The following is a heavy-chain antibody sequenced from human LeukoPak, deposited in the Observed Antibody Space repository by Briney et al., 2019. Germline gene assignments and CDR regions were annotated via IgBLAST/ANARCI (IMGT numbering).Heavy chain of an antibody. V-gene: IGHV4-34*01. J-gene: IGHJ4*02. CDR3: ARLIRGIAAAGTSDFDY. CDR1: GGSFSGYY. D-gene: IGHD6-13*01. Sequence: SETLSLTCAVYGGSFSGYYWSWLRQPPGKGLEWLGEINHSGSTNYNPSLKSRVTISVDTSKNQFSLKLSSVTAADTAVYYCARLIRGIAAAGTSDFDYWGQGTLVTVSS. CDR2: INHSGST.